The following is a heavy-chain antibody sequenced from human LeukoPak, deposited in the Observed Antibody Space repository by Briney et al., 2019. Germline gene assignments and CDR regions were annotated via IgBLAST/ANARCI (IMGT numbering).Heavy chain of an antibody. Sequence: PGGSLRLSCAASGFTFSSYAMSWVRQAPGKGLEWVSAISGSGGSRYYADSVKGRFTISRDNSKNTLYLQMNSLRAEDTAVYYCAKDPYSGSYYGRGYFDYWGQGTLVTVSS. V-gene: IGHV3-23*01. J-gene: IGHJ4*02. CDR1: GFTFSSYA. CDR3: AKDPYSGSYYGRGYFDY. D-gene: IGHD1-26*01. CDR2: ISGSGGSR.